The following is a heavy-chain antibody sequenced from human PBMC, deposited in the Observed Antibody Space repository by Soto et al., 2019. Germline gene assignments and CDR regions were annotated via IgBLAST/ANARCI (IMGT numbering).Heavy chain of an antibody. V-gene: IGHV3-33*01. J-gene: IGHJ4*02. Sequence: QVQLVESGGGVVQPGRSLRLSCAASGFTFSSYGMHWVRQAPGKGLEWVAVIWYDGSNKYYADSVKGRFTISRDNSKNTLYLQMNSLRAEDAAVYYGARGVSPDYWGQGTLVTVSS. CDR3: ARGVSPDY. CDR2: IWYDGSNK. D-gene: IGHD3-10*01. CDR1: GFTFSSYG.